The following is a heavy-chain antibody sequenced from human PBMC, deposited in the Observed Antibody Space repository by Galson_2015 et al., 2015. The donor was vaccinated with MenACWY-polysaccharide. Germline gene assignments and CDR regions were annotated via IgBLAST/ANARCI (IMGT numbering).Heavy chain of an antibody. V-gene: IGHV3-48*01. CDR1: GFTFTSYA. Sequence: SLRLSCAASGFTFTSYAMSWIRQAPGKGLEWLSYISKSGDSIYYADSVKGRFTVSRDDSKNSLYLQMNSLKTEDTAVYYCSRGLNGNDRPLGFGSWGQGSLVTVSS. D-gene: IGHD1-1*01. J-gene: IGHJ4*02. CDR3: SRGLNGNDRPLGFGS. CDR2: ISKSGDSI.